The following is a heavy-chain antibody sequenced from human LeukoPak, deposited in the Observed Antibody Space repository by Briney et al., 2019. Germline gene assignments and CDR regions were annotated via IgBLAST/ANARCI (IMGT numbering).Heavy chain of an antibody. V-gene: IGHV6-1*01. J-gene: IGHJ2*01. CDR3: ARERDGYNYVELWCVDL. Sequence: SQTLSLTCAISGDSVSRNSVAWNWIRQSPWRGLEWLGRTYYRSKWYTDYAVSVKSRITINPDTSKNQFSLQLNSVTPEDTAVYYCARERDGYNYVELWCVDLWGRGTLVTVSS. D-gene: IGHD5-24*01. CDR2: TYYRSKWYT. CDR1: GDSVSRNSVA.